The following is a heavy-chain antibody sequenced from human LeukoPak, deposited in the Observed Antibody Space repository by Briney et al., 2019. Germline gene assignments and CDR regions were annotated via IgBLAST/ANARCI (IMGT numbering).Heavy chain of an antibody. V-gene: IGHV3-49*03. D-gene: IGHD2-21*02. CDR2: IRSDDNGATT. CDR3: SRGRVTTGY. CDR1: GFNFGDYA. J-gene: IGHJ4*02. Sequence: AGRCLRLSCAASGFNFGDYALSWFRQAPGKGLEWRGFIRSDDNGATTQYAASVKGRFVISKDDSKTIGYLQMNSLRSEDTAVYFCSRGRVTTGYWGQGTLVTVSS.